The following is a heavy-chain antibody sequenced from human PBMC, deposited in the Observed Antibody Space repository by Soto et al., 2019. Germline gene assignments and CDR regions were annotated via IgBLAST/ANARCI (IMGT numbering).Heavy chain of an antibody. D-gene: IGHD6-13*01. CDR3: ARGFSAGKGSPPDF. V-gene: IGHV3-21*01. Sequence: EVLLVESGGGLVKPGGSLRLSCAASGFTFSNHGMNWVRQSPGKGLEWISSISSGSTYIYYADSMEGRFTISRDDAKNSLYLQMNNLRVEDTAVYYCARGFSAGKGSPPDFWGQGSLVTVSS. CDR1: GFTFSNHG. J-gene: IGHJ4*02. CDR2: ISSGSTYI.